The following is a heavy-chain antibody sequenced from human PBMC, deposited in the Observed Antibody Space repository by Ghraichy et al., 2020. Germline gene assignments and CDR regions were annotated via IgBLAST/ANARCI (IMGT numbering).Heavy chain of an antibody. CDR3: ARGDTVPAALDAFDI. J-gene: IGHJ3*02. V-gene: IGHV4-30-2*01. CDR2: IYHSGST. CDR1: GGSISSGGYS. Sequence: TLSLTCAVSGGSISSGGYSWSWIRQPPGKGLEWIGYIYHSGSTYYNPSLKSRVTISVDRSKNQFSLKLSSVTAADTAVYYCARGDTVPAALDAFDIWGQGTMVTVSS. D-gene: IGHD2-2*01.